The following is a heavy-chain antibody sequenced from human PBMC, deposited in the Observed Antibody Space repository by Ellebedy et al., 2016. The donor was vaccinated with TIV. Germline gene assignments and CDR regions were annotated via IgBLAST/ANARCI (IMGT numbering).Heavy chain of an antibody. J-gene: IGHJ4*02. V-gene: IGHV3-15*01. CDR2: IKSKSDGETT. CDR3: TSSDYSILDY. Sequence: GESLKISXAASGFTVTNARMSWVRQAPGKGLEWVGRIKSKSDGETTDYAAPVKGRFSISRDDSKNTLYLQINSLKSEDTAVYYCTSSDYSILDYWGQGTLVTVSS. CDR1: GFTVTNAR. D-gene: IGHD4-17*01.